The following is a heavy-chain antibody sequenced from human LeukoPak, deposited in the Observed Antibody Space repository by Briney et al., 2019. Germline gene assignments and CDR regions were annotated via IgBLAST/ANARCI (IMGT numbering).Heavy chain of an antibody. J-gene: IGHJ4*02. CDR3: ARGDFWSGYYTGLY. CDR1: GFTVTTND. CDR2: IYSGGST. Sequence: GGSLRLSCAASGFTVTTNDMSWVRQAPGKGLEWVSVIYSGGSTDYSDPVKGRFTIYRHNSKNTLYLQTDSLRDEDTAVYYCARGDFWSGYYTGLYWGQGTLVTVSS. V-gene: IGHV3-53*04. D-gene: IGHD3-3*01.